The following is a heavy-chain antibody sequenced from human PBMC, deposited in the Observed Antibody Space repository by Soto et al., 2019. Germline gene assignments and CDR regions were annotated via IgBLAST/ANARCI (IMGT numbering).Heavy chain of an antibody. CDR3: AKDMKWGGMTTIHYFDS. CDR2: IGGSGGST. CDR1: GFTFSIYA. J-gene: IGHJ4*02. D-gene: IGHD4-17*01. V-gene: IGHV3-23*01. Sequence: PGGSLRLSCAAPGFTFSIYAMAWVRQAPGKGLKWVSVIGGSGGSTYYADSVKGRFTISRDNSKNTLYLQMNSLRPEDTALYYCAKDMKWGGMTTIHYFDSWGQGTLVTVSS.